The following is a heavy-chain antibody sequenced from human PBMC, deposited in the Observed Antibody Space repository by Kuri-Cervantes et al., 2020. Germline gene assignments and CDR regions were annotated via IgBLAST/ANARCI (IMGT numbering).Heavy chain of an antibody. CDR3: ARGVVVATNVNAFDI. D-gene: IGHD2-15*01. CDR1: GGSISSYY. J-gene: IGHJ3*02. V-gene: IGHV4-59*12. CDR2: IYYSGST. Sequence: GSLRLSCTVSGGSISSYYWSWIRQPPGKGLEWIGYIYYSGSTNYNPSLKSRVTISVDKSKNQFSLKLSSVTAADTAVYYCARGVVVATNVNAFDIWGQGTMVTVSS.